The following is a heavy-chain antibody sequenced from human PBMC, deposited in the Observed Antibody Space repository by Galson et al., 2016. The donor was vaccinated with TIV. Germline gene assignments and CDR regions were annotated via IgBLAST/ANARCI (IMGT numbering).Heavy chain of an antibody. J-gene: IGHJ4*02. D-gene: IGHD6-13*01. Sequence: SLRLSCAASGFTISDYWMNWVRQAPGKGLEWVANINEDGSKIYYVDAVKGRFTISRDNGKNSVYLQMNSLGAEDTAVYYCVRAIAAIASFWGQGTLVTVSS. CDR3: VRAIAAIASF. CDR1: GFTISDYW. CDR2: INEDGSKI. V-gene: IGHV3-7*03.